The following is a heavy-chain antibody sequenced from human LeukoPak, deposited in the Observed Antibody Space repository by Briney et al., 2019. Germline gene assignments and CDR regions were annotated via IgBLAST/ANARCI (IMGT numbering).Heavy chain of an antibody. CDR3: ARVVYQRLGVDAFDI. V-gene: IGHV1-2*02. D-gene: IGHD6-19*01. Sequence: ASVKVSCKASGYTFTGYYMHWVRQAPGQGLEWMGWINPNSGGTNYAQKFQGRVTMTRDTSISTAYMELSRLRSDDTAVYYCARVVYQRLGVDAFDIWGQETMVTVSS. CDR2: INPNSGGT. CDR1: GYTFTGYY. J-gene: IGHJ3*02.